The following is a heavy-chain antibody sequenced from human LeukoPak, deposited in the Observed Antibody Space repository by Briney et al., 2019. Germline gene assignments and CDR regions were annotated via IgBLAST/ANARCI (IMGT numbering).Heavy chain of an antibody. Sequence: SVKVSCKASGGTFSSYTISWVRQAPGQGLEWMGRIIPILGTANYAQKFQGRVTITADKSTSTAYMELSSLRSEDTAVYYCARDPSMTWYFDLWGRGTLVTVSS. CDR1: GGTFSSYT. CDR2: IIPILGTA. D-gene: IGHD2-8*01. CDR3: ARDPSMTWYFDL. V-gene: IGHV1-69*08. J-gene: IGHJ2*01.